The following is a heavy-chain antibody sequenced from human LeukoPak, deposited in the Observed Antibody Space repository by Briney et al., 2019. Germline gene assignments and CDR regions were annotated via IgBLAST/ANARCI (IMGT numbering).Heavy chain of an antibody. J-gene: IGHJ4*02. CDR3: ARCGYSSGWYLDY. CDR2: INHSGST. Sequence: MPSETLSLTCAVYGGSFSGYYWSWIRQPPGKGLEWIGEINHSGSTNYNPSLKSRVTISVDTSKIRFSLKLSSVTAADTAVYYCARCGYSSGWYLDYWGQGTLVTVSS. CDR1: GGSFSGYY. D-gene: IGHD6-19*01. V-gene: IGHV4-34*01.